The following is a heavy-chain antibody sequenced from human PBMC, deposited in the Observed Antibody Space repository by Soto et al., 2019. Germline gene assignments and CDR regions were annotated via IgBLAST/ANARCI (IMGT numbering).Heavy chain of an antibody. Sequence: PSETLSLTCNVSGASISNYFWNWIRQSPGKGLEWIGYIYYSGSTYYNPSLKSRVTISVDTSKKQFSLKMSSVTAADTAVYYCARLKFYDSSGYYPLFDYWGQGTLVTVS. J-gene: IGHJ4*02. CDR1: GASISNYF. CDR3: ARLKFYDSSGYYPLFDY. D-gene: IGHD3-22*01. V-gene: IGHV4-59*08. CDR2: IYYSGST.